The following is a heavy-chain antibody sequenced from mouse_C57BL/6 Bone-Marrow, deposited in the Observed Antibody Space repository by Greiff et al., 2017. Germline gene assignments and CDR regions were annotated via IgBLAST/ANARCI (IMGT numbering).Heavy chain of an antibody. CDR1: GYTFTSYW. Sequence: QVQLQQSGTVLARPGASVKLSCKASGYTFTSYWMHWVKQRPGQGLEWIGYINPSSGYTKYNQKFKDKATLTADKSSSTAYMQLSSLTYEDSAVYYCARGKIYYPCDDWGQGTTLTVSS. J-gene: IGHJ2*01. CDR3: ARGKIYYPCDD. D-gene: IGHD1-1*01. V-gene: IGHV1-7*01. CDR2: INPSSGYT.